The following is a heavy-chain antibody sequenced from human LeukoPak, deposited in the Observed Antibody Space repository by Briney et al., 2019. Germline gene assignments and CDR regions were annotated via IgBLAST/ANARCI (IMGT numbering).Heavy chain of an antibody. D-gene: IGHD3-22*01. CDR1: GYSISSGYY. CDR2: IYHSGST. Sequence: SETLSLTCAVPGYSISSGYYWGWIRQPPGKGLEWIGSIYHSGSTYYNPSLKSRVTISVDTSKNQFSLKLSSVTAADTAVYYCARANYYDSSGSIANWFVPWGHGTLVTVSS. V-gene: IGHV4-38-2*01. CDR3: ARANYYDSSGSIANWFVP. J-gene: IGHJ5*02.